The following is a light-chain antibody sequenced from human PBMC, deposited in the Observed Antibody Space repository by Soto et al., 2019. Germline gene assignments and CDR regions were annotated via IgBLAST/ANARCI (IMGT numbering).Light chain of an antibody. CDR2: RNN. CDR1: SSNIGSNY. J-gene: IGLJ2*01. Sequence: QAVVTQPPSASGTPGQRFTISCSGSSSNIGSNYVYWYQQLPGTAPKLLIYRNNQRPSGVPDRFSGSKSGTSASLAISGLRSEDEADYYWAAWDDSLSVVFGGGTEVTVL. CDR3: AAWDDSLSVV. V-gene: IGLV1-47*01.